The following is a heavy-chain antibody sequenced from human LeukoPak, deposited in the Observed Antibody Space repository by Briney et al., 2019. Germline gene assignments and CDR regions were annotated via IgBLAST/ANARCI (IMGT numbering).Heavy chain of an antibody. CDR2: ITGSGGST. J-gene: IGHJ4*02. CDR1: GFTFSSYA. Sequence: GGSLRLSCTASGFTFSSYAMSWVRQAPGKGLEWVSAITGSGGSTYYADSVKGRFTISRDNSKNTLSLQMSSLRAEDTALYYCAKKGPRNNYYYFDYWGQGTLVTVSS. V-gene: IGHV3-23*01. D-gene: IGHD1/OR15-1a*01. CDR3: AKKGPRNNYYYFDY.